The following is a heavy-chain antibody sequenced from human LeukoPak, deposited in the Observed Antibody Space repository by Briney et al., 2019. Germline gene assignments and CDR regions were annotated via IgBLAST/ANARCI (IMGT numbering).Heavy chain of an antibody. CDR2: ITWNNDKI. V-gene: IGHV3-9*01. CDR1: GFTFEDYA. Sequence: PGGSLTLSRAASGFTFEDYAIHWVRQAPGKGLEWVSSITWNNDKIAYTDSVKGRFTISRDNARSSLYLQMNSLRPEDTALYYCTKDLFERLTPFTAFVIRGQGTMVSVSS. CDR3: TKDLFERLTPFTAFVI. D-gene: IGHD2/OR15-2a*01. J-gene: IGHJ3*02.